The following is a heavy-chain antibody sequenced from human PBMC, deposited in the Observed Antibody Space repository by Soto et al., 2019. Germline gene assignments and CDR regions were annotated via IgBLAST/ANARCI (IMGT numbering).Heavy chain of an antibody. Sequence: SETLSLTCTVSGGSISSYYWSWIRQPPGKGLEWIGYIYYSGSTNYNPSLKSRVTISVDTSKNQFSLKLSSVTAADTAVYYCARSPVVLRYFVKRDSWFDPWGQGTLVTVSS. CDR3: ARSPVVLRYFVKRDSWFDP. D-gene: IGHD3-9*01. CDR1: GGSISSYY. CDR2: IYYSGST. J-gene: IGHJ5*02. V-gene: IGHV4-59*08.